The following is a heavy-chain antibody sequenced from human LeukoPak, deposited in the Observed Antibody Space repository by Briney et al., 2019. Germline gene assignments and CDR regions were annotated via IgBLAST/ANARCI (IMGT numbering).Heavy chain of an antibody. J-gene: IGHJ4*02. CDR2: ISGSGGST. Sequence: GGSLRLSCAASGFTFSTYAMSWVRQAQGKGLEWGSGISGSGGSTSHAASVKGRFTISRDNSKNTLYLQMNSLRAEDTAIYYCARIRDGDYPDYWGQGTLVTVSS. CDR3: ARIRDGDYPDY. D-gene: IGHD4-17*01. V-gene: IGHV3-23*01. CDR1: GFTFSTYA.